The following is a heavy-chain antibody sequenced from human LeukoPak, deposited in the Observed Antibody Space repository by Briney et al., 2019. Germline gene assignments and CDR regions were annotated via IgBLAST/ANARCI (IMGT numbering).Heavy chain of an antibody. CDR3: ARDRDYVWGSPQGFDY. D-gene: IGHD3-16*01. CDR2: ISSSSSYI. Sequence: GGSLRLSCAASGFTFSSYSMNWVRQAPGKGLEWVSSISSSSSYIYYADSVKGRFTISRDNAKNSLYLQMNSLRAEDTAVYYCARDRDYVWGSPQGFDYWGQGTLVTVSS. V-gene: IGHV3-21*01. CDR1: GFTFSSYS. J-gene: IGHJ4*02.